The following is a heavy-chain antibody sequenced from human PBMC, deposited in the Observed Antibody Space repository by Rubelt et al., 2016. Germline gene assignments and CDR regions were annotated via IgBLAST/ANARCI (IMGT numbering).Heavy chain of an antibody. D-gene: IGHD6-19*01. CDR1: GGSISSGSYY. CDR3: AREVPVDGTAFDP. V-gene: IGHV4-61*01. J-gene: IGHJ5*02. Sequence: QLQLQESGPGLVKPSETLSLTCTVSGGSISSGSYYWGWVRQPPGKGLEWIASFYHTGSTTYNPSLKSRVTMSVDTSNNRFPLKVRSVTAADTAVYYCAREVPVDGTAFDPWGQGTLVTVSS. CDR2: FYHTGST.